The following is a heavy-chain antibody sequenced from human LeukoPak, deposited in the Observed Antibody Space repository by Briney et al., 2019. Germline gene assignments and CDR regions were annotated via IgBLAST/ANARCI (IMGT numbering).Heavy chain of an antibody. D-gene: IGHD3-9*01. CDR3: ARTGTYSDILTGYTRLFDY. Sequence: PGGSLRLSCAASGFTFSSYWMSWVRQAPGKGLEWVANIKQDGSEKYYVDSVKGRFTISRDNAKNSLYLQMNSLRAEDTAVYYCARTGTYSDILTGYTRLFDYWGQGTQVTVSS. J-gene: IGHJ4*02. CDR2: IKQDGSEK. CDR1: GFTFSSYW. V-gene: IGHV3-7*01.